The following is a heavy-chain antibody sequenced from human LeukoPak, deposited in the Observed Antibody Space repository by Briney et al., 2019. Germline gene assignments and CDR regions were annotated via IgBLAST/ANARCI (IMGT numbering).Heavy chain of an antibody. CDR2: ISRNSRYI. J-gene: IGHJ4*02. D-gene: IGHD6-19*01. CDR3: VKDAVGYSSGWSSWAFDY. V-gene: IGHV3-21*04. Sequence: GGSLRLSCAASGFSFSTYSMNWVRQAPGKGLEWVSSISRNSRYIYYADSMRGRFTISRDNAKNSLYLQMNSLRAEDMALYYCVKDAVGYSSGWSSWAFDYWGQGTLVTVSS. CDR1: GFSFSTYS.